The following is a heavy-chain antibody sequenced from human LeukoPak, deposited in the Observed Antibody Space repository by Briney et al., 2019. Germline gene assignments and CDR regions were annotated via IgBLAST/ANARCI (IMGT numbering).Heavy chain of an antibody. V-gene: IGHV3-20*04. CDR2: NNWNGGST. J-gene: IGHJ4*02. D-gene: IGHD6-13*01. CDR1: GFSFDDYG. Sequence: GGALRLSCAASGFSFDDYGMSWVRQAPGKGREWVSGNNWNGGSTGYADSVKGRFTISRDNAKNTLYLQMNSLRAEDTAVYYCARVDSSSWYEGFDYWGQGTLVTVSS. CDR3: ARVDSSSWYEGFDY.